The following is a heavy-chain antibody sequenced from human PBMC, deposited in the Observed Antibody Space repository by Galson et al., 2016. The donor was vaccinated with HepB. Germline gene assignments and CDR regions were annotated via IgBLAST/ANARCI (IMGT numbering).Heavy chain of an antibody. J-gene: IGHJ6*02. V-gene: IGHV3-30-3*01. CDR1: GFTFSNYA. D-gene: IGHD5-18*01. CDR2: ISYDGSNK. CDR3: ARVGDDNNTWIQLWSNYYYYGMDV. Sequence: SLRLSCAASGFTFSNYAMHWVRQAPGKGLEWVAVISYDGSNKNYADSVKGRFTISRDNSKNTLYLQMNSLRAEDTAVYYCARVGDDNNTWIQLWSNYYYYGMDVWGQGTMVTVSS.